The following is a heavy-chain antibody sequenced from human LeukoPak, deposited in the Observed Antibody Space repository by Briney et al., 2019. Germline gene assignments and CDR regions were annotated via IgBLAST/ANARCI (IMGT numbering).Heavy chain of an antibody. CDR1: GFTFSSYW. Sequence: QPGGSLRLSCAASGFTFSSYWMSWVRQAPGKGLEWVANIKQDGSEKYYVDSVKGRFTISRDNAKNSLYLQMNSLRAEDTAVYYCATAFFWSGYYTGLPEQNYWGQGTLVTVSS. J-gene: IGHJ4*02. CDR2: IKQDGSEK. D-gene: IGHD3-3*01. V-gene: IGHV3-7*01. CDR3: ATAFFWSGYYTGLPEQNY.